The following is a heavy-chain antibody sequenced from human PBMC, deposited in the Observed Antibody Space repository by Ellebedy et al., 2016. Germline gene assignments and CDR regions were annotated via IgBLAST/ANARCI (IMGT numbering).Heavy chain of an antibody. V-gene: IGHV3-23*01. D-gene: IGHD4-11*01. CDR3: ARDRTSLTTLTPDAFDV. CDR1: GFTFSTSG. J-gene: IGHJ3*01. Sequence: GGSLRLSCAASGFTFSTSGMRWVRQVAGKGLEWVSAISGSGGSTYYADFVKGRFTISRDNAENSLYLQMNNLRADDTAVYYCARDRTSLTTLTPDAFDVWGQGTMVTVSS. CDR2: ISGSGGST.